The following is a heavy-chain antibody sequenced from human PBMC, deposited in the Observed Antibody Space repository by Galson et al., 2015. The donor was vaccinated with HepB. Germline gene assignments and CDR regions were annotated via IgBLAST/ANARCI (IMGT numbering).Heavy chain of an antibody. V-gene: IGHV1-69*13. CDR3: ARCPGGSGSYFTYYYGMDV. D-gene: IGHD3-10*01. CDR1: GGTFSSYA. J-gene: IGHJ6*02. CDR2: IIPIFGTA. Sequence: SVKVSCKASGGTFSSYAISWVRQAPGQGLEWMGGIIPIFGTANYAQKFQGRVTITADESTSTAYMELSSLRSEDTAVYYCARCPGGSGSYFTYYYGMDVWGQGTTVTVSS.